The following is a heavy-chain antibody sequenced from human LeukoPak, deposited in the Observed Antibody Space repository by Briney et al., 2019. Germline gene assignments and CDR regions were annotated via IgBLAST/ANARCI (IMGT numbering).Heavy chain of an antibody. CDR1: GHTLTDLA. Sequence: GASVKVSCKVSGHTLTDLAMHWVRQAPGKGLEWMGGYEPERGEIIYTQKLQGRVTMTQDTSTETAYMELSSLTPEDTAVYYCAPGTYYYVTAVFWGQGTLVTVSS. CDR2: YEPERGEI. V-gene: IGHV1-24*01. CDR3: APGTYYYVTAVF. D-gene: IGHD3-10*02. J-gene: IGHJ4*02.